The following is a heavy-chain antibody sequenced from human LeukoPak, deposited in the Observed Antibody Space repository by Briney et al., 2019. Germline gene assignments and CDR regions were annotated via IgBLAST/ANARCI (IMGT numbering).Heavy chain of an antibody. V-gene: IGHV3-7*01. J-gene: IGHJ4*02. CDR3: ARGGITIFGVVIIPTGYYFDY. CDR1: GFTFSSYW. D-gene: IGHD3-3*01. CDR2: IKQDGSEK. Sequence: GGSLRLSCAASGFTFSSYWMSLVRQAPGKGLEWVVNIKQDGSEKYYVDSVKGRFTISRDNAKNSLYLQMNSLRAEDTAVYYCARGGITIFGVVIIPTGYYFDYWGQGTLVTVSS.